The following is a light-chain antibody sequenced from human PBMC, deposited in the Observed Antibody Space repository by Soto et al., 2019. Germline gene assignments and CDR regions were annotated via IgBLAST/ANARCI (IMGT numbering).Light chain of an antibody. V-gene: IGLV2-8*01. Sequence: QSALTQPPSASGSPGQSVTISCTGTSSDVGGYNYVSWYQQHPGRAPKLMIYEVSKRPSGVPDRFSGSKSGNTASLTVSGLQAEDEGDYYCSSLAGSNHLGVFGTGTKATVL. J-gene: IGLJ1*01. CDR2: EVS. CDR1: SSDVGGYNY. CDR3: SSLAGSNHLGV.